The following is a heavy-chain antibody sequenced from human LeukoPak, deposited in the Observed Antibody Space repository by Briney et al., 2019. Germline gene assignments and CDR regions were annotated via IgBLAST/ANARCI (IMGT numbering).Heavy chain of an antibody. CDR2: IIPIFGTA. CDR1: GGTFSSYA. Sequence: APVKVSCKASGGTFSSYAISWVRQAPGQGLEWMGGIIPIFGTANYAQKFQGRVTITADESTSTAYMELSSLRSEDTAVYYCARAGGSTVSHSDYWGQGTLVTVSS. V-gene: IGHV1-69*13. CDR3: ARAGGSTVSHSDY. D-gene: IGHD4-17*01. J-gene: IGHJ4*02.